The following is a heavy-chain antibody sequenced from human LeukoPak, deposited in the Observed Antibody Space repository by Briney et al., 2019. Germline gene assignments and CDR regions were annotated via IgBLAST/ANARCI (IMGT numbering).Heavy chain of an antibody. V-gene: IGHV4-4*07. CDR2: IYTIGST. CDR1: GGSVSGYY. J-gene: IGHJ2*01. CDR3: ARRDLVNWYFDL. D-gene: IGHD3-9*01. Sequence: SETLSLTCTVSGGSVSGYYWSWIRQPAGKGLEWIGRIYTIGSTAYNPSLKSRATLSIDTSKNQFSLELSSVTAADTAVYYCARRDLVNWYFDLWGRGTLVTVSS.